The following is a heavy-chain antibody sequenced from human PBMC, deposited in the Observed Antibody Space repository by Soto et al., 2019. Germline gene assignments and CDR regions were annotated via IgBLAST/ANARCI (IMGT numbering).Heavy chain of an antibody. J-gene: IGHJ6*02. CDR3: ARSGSYNYYYYGMDV. Sequence: GESLKISCKGSGYSFTSYWIGWVRQMPGKGLEWMGIIYPGDSDTRYSPSFQGQVTISADKSISTAYLQWSSLKASDTAMYYCARSGSYNYYYYGMDVWGQGTTVTVSS. V-gene: IGHV5-51*01. CDR2: IYPGDSDT. CDR1: GYSFTSYW. D-gene: IGHD1-26*01.